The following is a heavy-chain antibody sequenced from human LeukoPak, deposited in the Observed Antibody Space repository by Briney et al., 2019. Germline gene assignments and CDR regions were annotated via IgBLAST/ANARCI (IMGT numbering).Heavy chain of an antibody. CDR3: AKGTAYGDYGWFVP. D-gene: IGHD4-17*01. Sequence: GGSLRLSCAASGFTFSSYAMSWVRQAPGKGLEWVSAISGSGGSIYYADSVKGRFTISRDNSKNTLYLQMNSLRAEDTAVYYCAKGTAYGDYGWFVPWGQGTLVTVSS. CDR2: ISGSGGSI. CDR1: GFTFSSYA. J-gene: IGHJ5*02. V-gene: IGHV3-23*01.